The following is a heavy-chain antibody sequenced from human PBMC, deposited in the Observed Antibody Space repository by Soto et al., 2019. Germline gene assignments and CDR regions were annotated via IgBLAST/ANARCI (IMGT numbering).Heavy chain of an antibody. D-gene: IGHD3-22*01. CDR3: ARDLNYYDGSRYYESR. CDR1: GFTVSGNY. Sequence: EVQLVESGGGLVQPGGSLRLSCAASGFTVSGNYMSWVRQAPGKGLEWVSVLYSGGDTYYADSVKGRFTISRDNSKNTLYLQMNNLRGEDTAVYYCARDLNYYDGSRYYESRWGLGTLVTVSS. V-gene: IGHV3-66*01. CDR2: LYSGGDT. J-gene: IGHJ4*02.